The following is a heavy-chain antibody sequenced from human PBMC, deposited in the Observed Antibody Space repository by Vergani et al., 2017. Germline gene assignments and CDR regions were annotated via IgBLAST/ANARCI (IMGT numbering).Heavy chain of an antibody. CDR2: IIPIFGTA. D-gene: IGHD3-10*01. V-gene: IGHV1-69*06. Sequence: QVQLVQSGAEVKKPGSSVKVSCKASGGTFSSYAISWVRQAPGQGLAWMGGIIPIFGTANYAQKFQGRVTITADKSTSTAYMELSSLRSEDTAVYYCARDFPYGSGSYHWFDPWGQGTLVTVSS. CDR1: GGTFSSYA. J-gene: IGHJ5*02. CDR3: ARDFPYGSGSYHWFDP.